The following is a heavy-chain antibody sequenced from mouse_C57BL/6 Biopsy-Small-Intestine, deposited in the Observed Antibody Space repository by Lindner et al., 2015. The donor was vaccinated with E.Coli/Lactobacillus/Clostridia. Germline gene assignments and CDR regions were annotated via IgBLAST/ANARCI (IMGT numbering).Heavy chain of an antibody. Sequence: VQLQESGAELVKPGASVKISCKVSGYAFSSYWMNWVKQRPGKGLEWVGQIYPGDGDTNYNGKFKDKATLTADKSSSTAYMQLSSLTSEDSAVYFCARGGYGSSYWYFDVWGTGTTVTVSS. CDR3: ARGGYGSSYWYFDV. V-gene: IGHV1-80*01. D-gene: IGHD1-1*01. CDR2: IYPGDGDT. J-gene: IGHJ1*03. CDR1: GYAFSSYW.